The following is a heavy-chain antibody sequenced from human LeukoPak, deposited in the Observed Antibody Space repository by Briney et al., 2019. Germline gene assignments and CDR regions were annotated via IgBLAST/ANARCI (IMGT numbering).Heavy chain of an antibody. CDR2: IYSGGST. D-gene: IGHD3-3*01. V-gene: IGHV3-66*01. Sequence: GGSLRLSCAASGFTFSSYAMSWVRQAPGKGLEWVSVIYSGGSTYYADSVKGRFTISRDNSKNTLYLQMNSLRAEDTAVYYCARGSSITIFGVVSGNYGMDVWGQGTTVTVSS. J-gene: IGHJ6*02. CDR1: GFTFSSYA. CDR3: ARGSSITIFGVVSGNYGMDV.